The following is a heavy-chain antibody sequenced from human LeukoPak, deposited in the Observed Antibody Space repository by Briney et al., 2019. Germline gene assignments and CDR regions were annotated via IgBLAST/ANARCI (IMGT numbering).Heavy chain of an antibody. V-gene: IGHV3-23*01. D-gene: IGHD4-17*01. CDR1: GFAFNSFA. CDR3: AKGVYGDHPHYSDY. CDR2: ISGDATTT. Sequence: PGVSLRLSCAASGFAFNSFAMNWVRQDPGKGLQWVSAISGDATTTYYPDSLTGRFTISRDNSRNTLYLQMNSLRADDTAVYYCAKGVYGDHPHYSDYWGQGTLVIVSS. J-gene: IGHJ4*02.